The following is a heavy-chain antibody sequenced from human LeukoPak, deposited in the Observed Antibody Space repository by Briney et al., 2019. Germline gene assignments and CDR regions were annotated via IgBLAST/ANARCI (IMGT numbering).Heavy chain of an antibody. Sequence: PGGSLRLSCAASGFTFTSNAMGWVRQAPGKGLEWVSAISGSGARTYYADSVKGRFTISRDNAKNSLYLQMNSLRAEDTAVYYCAELGITMIGGVWGKGTTVTISS. V-gene: IGHV3-23*01. CDR2: ISGSGART. J-gene: IGHJ6*04. CDR1: GFTFTSNA. CDR3: AELGITMIGGV. D-gene: IGHD3-10*02.